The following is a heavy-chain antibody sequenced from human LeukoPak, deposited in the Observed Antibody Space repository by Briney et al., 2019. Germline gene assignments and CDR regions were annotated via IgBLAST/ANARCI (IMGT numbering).Heavy chain of an antibody. Sequence: GGSLRLSCAASGFIFSNYGMSWVRQAPGKGLEWVSGIGDSGGSTYYADSVKGRFTISRDNSKNTLYLQMNSLRAEDTAVYYCAKGGSLTTVTHFDYWGQGTLVTVSS. CDR2: IGDSGGST. CDR1: GFIFSNYG. J-gene: IGHJ4*02. D-gene: IGHD4-17*01. V-gene: IGHV3-23*01. CDR3: AKGGSLTTVTHFDY.